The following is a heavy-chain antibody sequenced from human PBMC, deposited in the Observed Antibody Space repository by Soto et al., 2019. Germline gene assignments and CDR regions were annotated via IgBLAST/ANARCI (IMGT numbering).Heavy chain of an antibody. CDR1: GFTLSTSW. V-gene: IGHV3-7*01. D-gene: IGHD2-2*01. CDR3: ARDYQAYFDL. J-gene: IGHJ2*01. Sequence: EVQLVESGGALVQPGGSLRLSCAVSGFTLSTSWMSWVRQAPGKGLEWVATIRQDGREIYYVDSVKGRFTISRDNPKNSLSLQMDSLRAADTAVYYCARDYQAYFDLWGRGTLVTVSS. CDR2: IRQDGREI.